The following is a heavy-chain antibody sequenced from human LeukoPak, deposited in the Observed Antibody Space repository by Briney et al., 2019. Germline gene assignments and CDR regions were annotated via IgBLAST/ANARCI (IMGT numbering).Heavy chain of an antibody. CDR2: ISSSSTYI. CDR1: EFTFSSYS. V-gene: IGHV3-21*01. CDR3: ARGRRPPPYGSEGKNWFDP. D-gene: IGHD3-10*01. J-gene: IGHJ5*02. Sequence: GGSLRLSCAASEFTFSSYSMNWVRQAPGKGLEWVSLISSSSTYIKYADSVKGRFTISRDNAKNSLYLEMNSLRAEDTAAYYCARGRRPPPYGSEGKNWFDPWGQGTLVTVSS.